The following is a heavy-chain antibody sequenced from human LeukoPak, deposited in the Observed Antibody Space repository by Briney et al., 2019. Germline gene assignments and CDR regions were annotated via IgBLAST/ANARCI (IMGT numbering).Heavy chain of an antibody. J-gene: IGHJ6*02. CDR3: ASGYCSATSCYVPYYGMDV. V-gene: IGHV3-33*01. Sequence: GGSLRLSCAASGFTFSSYGMHWVRQAPGKGLEWVAVIWYDGSNKYYADSVKGRFTISRDNAKNSLYLQMNSLRDEDTAVYFCASGYCSATSCYVPYYGMDVWGQGTTVTVSS. D-gene: IGHD2-2*03. CDR1: GFTFSSYG. CDR2: IWYDGSNK.